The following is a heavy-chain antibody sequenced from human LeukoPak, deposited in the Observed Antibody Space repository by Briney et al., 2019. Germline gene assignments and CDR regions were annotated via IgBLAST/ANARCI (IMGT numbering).Heavy chain of an antibody. D-gene: IGHD6-6*01. CDR1: AYIFAGFY. CDR3: ARGGSSGETPVSEFDY. V-gene: IGHV1-69*13. CDR2: IIPIFGTA. Sequence: SVKVSCKPSAYIFAGFYKHWVRQAPGQGLEWMGGIIPIFGTANYAQKFQGRVTITADESTSTAYMELSSLRSEDTAVYYCARGGSSGETPVSEFDYWGQGTLVTVSS. J-gene: IGHJ4*02.